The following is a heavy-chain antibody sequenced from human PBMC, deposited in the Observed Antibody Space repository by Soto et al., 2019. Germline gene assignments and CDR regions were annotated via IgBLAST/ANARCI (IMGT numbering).Heavy chain of an antibody. CDR2: IIPIFGTA. CDR3: AIEDYYDSSGPGY. V-gene: IGHV1-69*13. Sequence: ASVKVSCTASGCTFSSYAISWVRHAPGQGLEWMGGIIPIFGTANYAQKFQGRVTITADESTSTAYMELSSLRSEDTAVYHCAIEDYYDSSGPGYWGQGTLVTVSS. J-gene: IGHJ4*02. CDR1: GCTFSSYA. D-gene: IGHD3-22*01.